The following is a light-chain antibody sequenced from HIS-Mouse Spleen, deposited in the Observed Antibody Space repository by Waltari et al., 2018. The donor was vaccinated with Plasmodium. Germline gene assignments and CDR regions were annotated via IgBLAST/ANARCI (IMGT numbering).Light chain of an antibody. J-gene: IGKJ3*01. CDR2: GAS. CDR3: QQYNNWSFT. V-gene: IGKV3-15*01. CDR1: QSVSSN. Sequence: EIVMTQSPATLSVSPGERATLSCRASQSVSSNLAWYQQKPGQAPRPLIYGASTRATGIPARFSGSGAGTEFTLTISSRQSEDFAVYYCQQYNNWSFTFGPGTKVDIK.